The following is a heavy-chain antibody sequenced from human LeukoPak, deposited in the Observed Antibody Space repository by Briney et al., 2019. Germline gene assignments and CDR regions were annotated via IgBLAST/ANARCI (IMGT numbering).Heavy chain of an antibody. CDR2: IYSGGNT. CDR1: GFTISSNS. CDR3: ARGPRAYYYYYGMDV. V-gene: IGHV3-53*01. J-gene: IGHJ6*02. Sequence: GGSLRLSCAASGFTISSNSMNWVRRAPGEGLQWVSVIYSGGNTYYADAVKGRFTISRDNSKNTLYLQMNSLRAEDTAVYYCARGPRAYYYYYGMDVWGQGTTVTVSS.